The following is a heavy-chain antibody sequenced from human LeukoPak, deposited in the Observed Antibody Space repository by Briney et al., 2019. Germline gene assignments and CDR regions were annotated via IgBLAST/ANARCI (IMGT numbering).Heavy chain of an antibody. J-gene: IGHJ6*03. Sequence: PGGSLRLSCAASGFTFDDYGKSWVRQAPGKGLEWVSGTNWNGRSTGYADSVKGRLTISRDNAKNSLYLQMNSLRAEDTALYYCARSGVDYGDYYYMDVWGKGTTVTVSS. CDR3: ARSGVDYGDYYYMDV. CDR1: GFTFDDYG. D-gene: IGHD4-17*01. CDR2: TNWNGRST. V-gene: IGHV3-20*04.